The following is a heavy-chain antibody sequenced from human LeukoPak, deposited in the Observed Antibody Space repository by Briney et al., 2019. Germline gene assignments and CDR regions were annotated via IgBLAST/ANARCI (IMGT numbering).Heavy chain of an antibody. D-gene: IGHD6-19*01. V-gene: IGHV4-59*01. J-gene: IGHJ4*02. Sequence: SETLCLTCIVSGGSISSYYGSWIRQPPGKGLEWIGYIYYSGSTNYNPSLKSRVTISVDTSKNQFSLKLSSVTAADTAVYYCARILRGWSLQGLYFDYWGQRNGLSVSS. CDR3: ARILRGWSLQGLYFDY. CDR2: IYYSGST. CDR1: GGSISSYY.